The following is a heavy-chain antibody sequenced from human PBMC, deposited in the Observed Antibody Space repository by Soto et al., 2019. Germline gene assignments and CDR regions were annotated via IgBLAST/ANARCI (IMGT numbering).Heavy chain of an antibody. CDR3: ARDAAVPGETDRFDY. J-gene: IGHJ4*02. D-gene: IGHD6-19*01. V-gene: IGHV4-4*02. CDR2: VYHNGLT. Sequence: PSETLSLTCAFSCDSIGNNVWWSWVRQPPGKGLEWIGEVYHNGLTDYNPSLKGRVTMSADMSKNQFSLSLTSVTAADTAMYYCARDAAVPGETDRFDYWGQGTLVTVSS. CDR1: CDSIGNNVW.